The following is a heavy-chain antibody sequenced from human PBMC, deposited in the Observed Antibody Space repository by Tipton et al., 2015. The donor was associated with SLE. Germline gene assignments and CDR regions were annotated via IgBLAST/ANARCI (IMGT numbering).Heavy chain of an antibody. J-gene: IGHJ3*02. D-gene: IGHD2-21*01. Sequence: TLSLTCTVSGGSISSSSYYWGWIRQPPGKGLERIGSIYYSGSTYYNPSLKSRVTISVDTSKNQFSLKLSSVTAADTAVYYCARDCGGSDAFDIWGQGTMVTVSS. V-gene: IGHV4-39*07. CDR3: ARDCGGSDAFDI. CDR1: GGSISSSSYY. CDR2: IYYSGST.